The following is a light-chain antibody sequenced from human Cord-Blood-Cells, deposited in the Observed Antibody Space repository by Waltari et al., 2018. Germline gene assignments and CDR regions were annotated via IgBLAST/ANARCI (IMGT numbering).Light chain of an antibody. CDR3: QQYDNLFAWT. Sequence: DIQMTQSPSSLSASVGDRVTITCQASQDISNYLNWYKQKPGKAPKHLIYDASNLETGVPSRFSGSGSGTDFTFTISSLQPEDIATYYCQQYDNLFAWTFGQGTKVEIK. CDR1: QDISNY. J-gene: IGKJ1*01. V-gene: IGKV1-33*01. CDR2: DAS.